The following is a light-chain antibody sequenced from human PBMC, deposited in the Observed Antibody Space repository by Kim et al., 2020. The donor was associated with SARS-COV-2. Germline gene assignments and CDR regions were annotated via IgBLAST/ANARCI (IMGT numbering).Light chain of an antibody. CDR1: SLRSYY. CDR3: NSGDSSGNHQRL. J-gene: IGLJ3*02. Sequence: SSELTQDPAVSVDLGQTVRITCKGDSLRSYYASWYQQKPGQAPVRVIYDKNNRPSGIPDRFSGSSSGNTASLTSTGARAEDEADYYCNSGDSSGNHQRLLGGGTQLTVL. V-gene: IGLV3-19*01. CDR2: DKN.